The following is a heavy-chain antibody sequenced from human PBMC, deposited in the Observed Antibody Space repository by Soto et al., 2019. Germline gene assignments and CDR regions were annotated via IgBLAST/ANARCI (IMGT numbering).Heavy chain of an antibody. Sequence: SETLSLTCAVSSGSISSSNWWSWIRQPPGKGLEWIGEIYHSGSTNYNPSLKSRVTISVDKSKNQFSLKLSSVTAADTAVYYCARDLLGYQPTAGFDPWGQGTLVTVSS. V-gene: IGHV4-4*02. D-gene: IGHD2-2*01. J-gene: IGHJ5*02. CDR2: IYHSGST. CDR1: SGSISSSNW. CDR3: ARDLLGYQPTAGFDP.